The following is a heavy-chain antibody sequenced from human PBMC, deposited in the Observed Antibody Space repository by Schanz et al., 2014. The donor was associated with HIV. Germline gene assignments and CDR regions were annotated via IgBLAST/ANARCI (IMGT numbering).Heavy chain of an antibody. Sequence: EVQLLESGGGLVQPGGSLRLSCAASGFTFSSYAMTWVRQAPGKGLEWVSTISAGVGTASYADSVKGRFTISRDNSKKMLFLQMNRLRAEDTAVYYCAIRTPMISFGAFDIWGRGTMVTVSS. V-gene: IGHV3-23*01. CDR3: AIRTPMISFGAFDI. J-gene: IGHJ3*02. CDR2: ISAGVGTA. D-gene: IGHD3-16*01. CDR1: GFTFSSYA.